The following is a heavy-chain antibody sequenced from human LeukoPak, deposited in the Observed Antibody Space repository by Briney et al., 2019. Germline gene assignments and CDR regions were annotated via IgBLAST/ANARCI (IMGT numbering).Heavy chain of an antibody. Sequence: GGSLRLSCAAFGFTFSSFSMTWVRQAPGKGLEWVSCVIGSSGNTYYADSVKGRFSIFRDNSRNILYLQINRLRAEDTAVYCCGRGPAGPDNWGQGPLVTVSS. J-gene: IGHJ4*02. V-gene: IGHV3-23*01. CDR1: GFTFSSFS. CDR3: GRGPAGPDN. D-gene: IGHD2-2*01. CDR2: VIGSSGNT.